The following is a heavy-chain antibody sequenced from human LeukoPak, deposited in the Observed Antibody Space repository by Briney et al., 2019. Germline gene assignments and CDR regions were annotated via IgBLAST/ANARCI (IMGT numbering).Heavy chain of an antibody. V-gene: IGHV4-59*01. CDR3: ASTRSGWSTTLFDY. Sequence: SEALSLTCTVPGGSISSYYWSWIRQPPGKGLEWIGYIYYSGSTNYNPSLKSRVTISVDTSKNQFSLKLSSVTAADTAVYYCASTRSGWSTTLFDYWGQGTTVTVSS. J-gene: IGHJ4*03. CDR2: IYYSGST. CDR1: GGSISSYY. D-gene: IGHD6-19*01.